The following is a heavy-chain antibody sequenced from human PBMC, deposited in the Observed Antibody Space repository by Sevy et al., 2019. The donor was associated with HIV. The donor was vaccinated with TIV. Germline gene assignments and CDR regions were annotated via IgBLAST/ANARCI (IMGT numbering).Heavy chain of an antibody. D-gene: IGHD3-16*02. CDR3: ARGFRGNYLTSYYFYY. V-gene: IGHV4-61*01. CDR2: IYYSGST. J-gene: IGHJ4*02. CDR1: NGSVSSGSYY. Sequence: SETLSLTCSVSNGSVSSGSYYWSWIRQPPGKGLEWIGYIYYSGSTNYNPSLKSRVTISVDTSKSQISLRLTSVTAADTAVYYCARGFRGNYLTSYYFYYWGQGTLVTVSS.